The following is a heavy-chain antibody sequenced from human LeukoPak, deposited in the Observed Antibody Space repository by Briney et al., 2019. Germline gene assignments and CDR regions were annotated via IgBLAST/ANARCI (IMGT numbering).Heavy chain of an antibody. CDR2: IYYSGST. V-gene: IGHV4-59*08. J-gene: IGHJ6*02. D-gene: IGHD3-22*01. CDR3: ASGDSSGYYYPYYYYGMDV. Sequence: SETLSLTCTVSGGSISSYYWSWIRQPPGKGLEWIGYIYYSGSTNYNPSLKSRVTISVDTSENQFSLKLSSVTAADTAVYYCASGDSSGYYYPYYYYGMDVWGQGTTVTVSS. CDR1: GGSISSYY.